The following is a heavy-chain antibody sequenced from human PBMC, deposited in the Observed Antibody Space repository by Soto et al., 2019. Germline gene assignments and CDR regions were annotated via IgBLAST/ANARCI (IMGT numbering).Heavy chain of an antibody. CDR2: IIPIFGTA. CDR3: ARDLSYDIPKEPDSD. V-gene: IGHV1-69*06. CDR1: GGTFSSYA. D-gene: IGHD3-22*01. J-gene: IGHJ4*02. Sequence: VASVKVSCKASGGTFSSYAISWVRQAPGQGLEWMGGIIPIFGTANYAQKFQGRVTITADKSTSTAYMELSSLRSEDTAVYYCARDLSYDIPKEPDSDWGQGTLVTVSS.